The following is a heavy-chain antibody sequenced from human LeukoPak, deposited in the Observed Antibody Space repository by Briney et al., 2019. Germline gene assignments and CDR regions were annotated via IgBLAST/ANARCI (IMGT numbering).Heavy chain of an antibody. J-gene: IGHJ4*02. CDR2: ISSSSSYI. V-gene: IGHV3-21*01. D-gene: IGHD6-13*01. CDR3: ARDVYRAAAGTQLDY. Sequence: PGWSLRLSCAASGFTFSSYSMNWVRQAPGQGLEGVSSISSSSSYIYYADSVKGRFTISRDNAKNSLYLQMNSLRAEDTAVYYCARDVYRAAAGTQLDYWGQGTLVTVSS. CDR1: GFTFSSYS.